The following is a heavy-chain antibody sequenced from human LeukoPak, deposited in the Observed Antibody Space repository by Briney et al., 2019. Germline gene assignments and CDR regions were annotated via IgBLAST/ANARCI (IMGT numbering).Heavy chain of an antibody. CDR3: AKDPKGDSSSWYIGYFDY. D-gene: IGHD6-13*01. V-gene: IGHV3-23*01. J-gene: IGHJ4*02. CDR2: ISGSGGST. Sequence: GGSLRLSCAASGFTFSSYAMSWVRQAQGKGLEWVSAISGSGGSTYYADSVKGRFTISRDNSKNTLYLQMNSLRAEDTAVYYCAKDPKGDSSSWYIGYFDYWGQGTLVTVSS. CDR1: GFTFSSYA.